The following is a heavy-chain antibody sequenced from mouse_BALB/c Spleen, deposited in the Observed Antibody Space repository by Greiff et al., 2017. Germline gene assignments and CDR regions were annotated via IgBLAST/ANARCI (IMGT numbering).Heavy chain of an antibody. CDR2: ISSGGSYT. V-gene: IGHV5-6-4*01. CDR3: TRDEGAPWFAY. J-gene: IGHJ3*01. Sequence: EVHLVESGGGLVKPGGSLKLSCAASGFTFSSYTMSWVRQTPEKRLEWVATISSGGSYTYYPDSVKGRFTISRDNAKNTLYLQMSSLKSEDTAMYYCTRDEGAPWFAYWGQGTLVTVSA. CDR1: GFTFSSYT.